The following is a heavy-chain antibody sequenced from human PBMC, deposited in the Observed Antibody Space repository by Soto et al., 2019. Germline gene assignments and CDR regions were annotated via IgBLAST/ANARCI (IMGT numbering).Heavy chain of an antibody. D-gene: IGHD2-2*01. CDR2: ISGSGGST. J-gene: IGHJ4*02. V-gene: IGHV3-23*01. CDR3: AKDLEYQLPYYFDY. Sequence: GGSLRLSCAASGFSFGSYAMSWVRQAPGKGLEWVSAISGSGGSTYYADSVKGRFTISRDNSKNTLYLQMNSLRAEDTAVYYCAKDLEYQLPYYFDYWGQGTLVTVSS. CDR1: GFSFGSYA.